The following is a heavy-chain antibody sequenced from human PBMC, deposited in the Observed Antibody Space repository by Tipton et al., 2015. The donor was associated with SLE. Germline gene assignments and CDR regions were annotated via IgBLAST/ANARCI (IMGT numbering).Heavy chain of an antibody. D-gene: IGHD6-19*01. CDR3: ARDVDRWLFRD. J-gene: IGHJ4*02. Sequence: TLSLTCIVSGDSINNYYWSWIRQSPGKGLEWIGNIYYTGSTNYNPSLKSRVTMSVDTSKNQFSLKLSSVTAADTALYYCARDVDRWLFRDWGQGTLVTVSS. V-gene: IGHV4-59*01. CDR1: GDSINNYY. CDR2: IYYTGST.